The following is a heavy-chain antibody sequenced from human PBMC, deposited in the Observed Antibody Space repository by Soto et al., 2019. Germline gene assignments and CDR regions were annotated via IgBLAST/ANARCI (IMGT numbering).Heavy chain of an antibody. D-gene: IGHD2-15*01. CDR3: ARDVGYCSGGSCYSHYFDY. CDR2: ISSSSSTI. J-gene: IGHJ4*02. CDR1: GFTFSSYS. V-gene: IGHV3-48*01. Sequence: EVQLVESGGGLVQPGGSVRLSCAASGFTFSSYSRNWVRQAPGKGLEWVSYISSSSSTIYYADSVKGRFTISRDNAKNSLYLQMNSLRAEDTAVYYCARDVGYCSGGSCYSHYFDYWGQGTLVTVSS.